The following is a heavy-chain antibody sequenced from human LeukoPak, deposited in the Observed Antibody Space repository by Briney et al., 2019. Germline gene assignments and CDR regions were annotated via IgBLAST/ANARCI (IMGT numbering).Heavy chain of an antibody. D-gene: IGHD6-13*01. CDR3: ASAQGSSWYYFDY. CDR2: IYYSGST. CDR1: GGSISSYY. Sequence: PSETLSLTCTVSGGSISSYYWSWIRQPPGKGLEWIGYIYYSGSTNYNPSLKSRATISVDTSKNQFSLKLSSVTAADTAVYYCASAQGSSWYYFDYWGQGTLVTVSS. J-gene: IGHJ4*02. V-gene: IGHV4-59*01.